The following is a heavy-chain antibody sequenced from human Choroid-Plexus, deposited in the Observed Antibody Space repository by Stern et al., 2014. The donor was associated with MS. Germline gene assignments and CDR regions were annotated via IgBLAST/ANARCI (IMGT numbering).Heavy chain of an antibody. CDR1: GFTFGSCA. J-gene: IGHJ5*02. CDR3: AKDRQYLTYFFDH. V-gene: IGHV3-30*18. D-gene: IGHD2/OR15-2a*01. CDR2: VSDDGSNK. Sequence: VQLVESGGGVVQPGRPLRLSCVASGFTFGSCAVHWVRQAPGKGLEWVAGVSDDGSNKYYADSVKGRFTISRDNSQNTLYMQMSSLRPEDTAVYYCAKDRQYLTYFFDHWGHGSLVTVSS.